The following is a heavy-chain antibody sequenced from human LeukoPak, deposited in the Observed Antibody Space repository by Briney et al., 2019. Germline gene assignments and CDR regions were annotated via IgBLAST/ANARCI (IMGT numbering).Heavy chain of an antibody. D-gene: IGHD3-22*01. V-gene: IGHV4-34*01. CDR3: ARARGYDSSGYYSADLGY. CDR2: INHSGST. J-gene: IGHJ4*02. Sequence: SETLSLTCAVYGGSFSGYYWSWISQPPGKGLEWIGEINHSGSTNYNPSLKSRVTISVDTSKNQFSLKLSSVTAADTAVYYCARARGYDSSGYYSADLGYWGQGTLVTVSS. CDR1: GGSFSGYY.